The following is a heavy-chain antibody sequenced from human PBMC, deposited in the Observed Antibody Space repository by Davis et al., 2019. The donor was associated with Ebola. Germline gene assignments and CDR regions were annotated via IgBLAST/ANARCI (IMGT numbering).Heavy chain of an antibody. D-gene: IGHD5/OR15-5a*01. CDR2: ITDSGTNS. J-gene: IGHJ6*02. V-gene: IGHV3-23*01. CDR1: GFTVSSNY. CDR3: AKGSVYYSRSITAGMDV. Sequence: GESLKISCAASGFTVSSNYMSWVRQAPGKGLEWVSGITDSGTNSYYADSVKGRFTFSRDNSKNTLYLQMNSLRAEDTAVYYCAKGSVYYSRSITAGMDVWGQGTTVTVSS.